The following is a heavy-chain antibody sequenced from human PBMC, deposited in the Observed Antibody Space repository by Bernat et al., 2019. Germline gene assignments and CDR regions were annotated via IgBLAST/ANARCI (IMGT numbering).Heavy chain of an antibody. Sequence: QVQLVESGGGVVQPGRSLRLSCAASGFTFSSYSMHWVRQAPGKGLEWVAVIWYDGSNKYYADSVKGRFTISRDNSKNTLDLQMNSLRAEDTAVYYCARVEGSSGWSFDYWGQGTLVTVSS. D-gene: IGHD6-19*01. J-gene: IGHJ4*02. CDR3: ARVEGSSGWSFDY. CDR2: IWYDGSNK. CDR1: GFTFSSYS. V-gene: IGHV3-33*01.